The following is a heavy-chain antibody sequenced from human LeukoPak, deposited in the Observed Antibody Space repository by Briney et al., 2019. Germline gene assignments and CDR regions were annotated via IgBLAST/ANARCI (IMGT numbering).Heavy chain of an antibody. Sequence: GGSLRLSCAASGFTFTTYSMNWVRQAPGKGLVWVSRINSDGSSTSYADSVKGRFTISRDNAKNTLYLQMNSLRAEDTAVYYCARERRWLQLLDYWGQGTLVTVSS. CDR1: GFTFTTYS. CDR2: INSDGSST. V-gene: IGHV3-74*01. CDR3: ARERRWLQLLDY. D-gene: IGHD5-24*01. J-gene: IGHJ4*02.